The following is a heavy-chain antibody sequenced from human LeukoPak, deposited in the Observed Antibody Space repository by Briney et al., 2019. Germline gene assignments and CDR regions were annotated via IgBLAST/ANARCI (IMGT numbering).Heavy chain of an antibody. CDR2: IRSKTYGGTT. V-gene: IGHV3-49*03. CDR3: TRTPLLWFGLYFDY. CDR1: GFTFGDYA. Sequence: GRSLRLSCTASGFTFGDYAMSWFRQARGKGLEWVGFIRSKTYGGTTEYAASVKGRFTISRDDSKSIAYLQMNSLTTEDTAVYYCTRTPLLWFGLYFDYWGQGTLVTVSS. D-gene: IGHD3-10*01. J-gene: IGHJ4*02.